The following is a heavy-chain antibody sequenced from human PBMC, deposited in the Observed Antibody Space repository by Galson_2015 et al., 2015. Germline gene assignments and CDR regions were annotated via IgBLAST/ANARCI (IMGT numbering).Heavy chain of an antibody. CDR1: GYTFTSYA. D-gene: IGHD1-26*01. J-gene: IGHJ2*01. V-gene: IGHV1-3*01. CDR2: INAGNGNT. CDR3: ATRGNIVGANYWYFDL. Sequence: SVKVSCKASGYTFTSYAMHWVRQAPGQRLEWMGWINAGNGNTKYSQKFQGRVTITRDTSASTAYMELSSLRSEDTAVYYCATRGNIVGANYWYFDLWGRGTLVTVSS.